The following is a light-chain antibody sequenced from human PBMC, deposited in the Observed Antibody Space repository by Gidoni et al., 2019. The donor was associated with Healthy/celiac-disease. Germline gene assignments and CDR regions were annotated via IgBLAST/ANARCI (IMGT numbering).Light chain of an antibody. CDR3: QQSYSTLWT. J-gene: IGKJ1*01. CDR2: AAS. Sequence: DIQITHSTSSLSASVGDRVTITCRASQSISSYLNWYQQKPGKAPKLLIYAASSLQSWVPSRFSGSGSGTDFTLTISSLQPEDFATYYCQQSYSTLWTFGQGTKVEIK. V-gene: IGKV1-39*01. CDR1: QSISSY.